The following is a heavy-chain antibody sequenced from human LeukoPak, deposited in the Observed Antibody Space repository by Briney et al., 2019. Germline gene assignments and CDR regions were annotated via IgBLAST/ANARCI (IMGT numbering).Heavy chain of an antibody. D-gene: IGHD5-12*01. CDR3: ARGQARRVATRDYYMDV. V-gene: IGHV4-34*01. CDR1: GGSFSGYY. J-gene: IGHJ6*03. Sequence: SETLSLTCAVYGGSFSGYYWSWIRQPPGKGLEWTGEINHSGSTNYNPSLKSRVTISVDTSKNQFSLKLSSVTAADTAVYYCARGQARRVATRDYYMDVWGKGTTVTVSS. CDR2: INHSGST.